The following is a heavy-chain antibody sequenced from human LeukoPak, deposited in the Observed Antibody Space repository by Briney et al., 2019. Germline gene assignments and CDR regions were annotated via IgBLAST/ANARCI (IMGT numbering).Heavy chain of an antibody. CDR1: GFTFSSYS. CDR2: ISSSSSYI. V-gene: IGHV3-21*01. Sequence: GGSLRLSCAASGFTFSSYSMNWVRQAPGKGLEWVSSISSSSSYIYYANSVKGRFTISRDNAKNSLYLQMNSLRAEDTAVYYCARDTHYYGSGSYWAEDYWGQGTLVTVSS. CDR3: ARDTHYYGSGSYWAEDY. D-gene: IGHD3-10*01. J-gene: IGHJ4*02.